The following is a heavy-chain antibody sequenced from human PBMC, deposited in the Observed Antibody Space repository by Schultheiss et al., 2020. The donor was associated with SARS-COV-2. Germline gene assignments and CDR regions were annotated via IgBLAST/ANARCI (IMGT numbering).Heavy chain of an antibody. V-gene: IGHV4-39*07. J-gene: IGHJ1*01. CDR3: ARGIYGDYVRYFQH. D-gene: IGHD4-17*01. CDR2: IYHSGST. Sequence: SETLSLTCTVSGGSISSSSYYWGWIRQPPGKGLEWIGSIYHSGSTYYNPSLKSRVTISVDTSKNQFSLKLSSVTAADTAVYYCARGIYGDYVRYFQHWGQGTLVTVSS. CDR1: GGSISSSSYY.